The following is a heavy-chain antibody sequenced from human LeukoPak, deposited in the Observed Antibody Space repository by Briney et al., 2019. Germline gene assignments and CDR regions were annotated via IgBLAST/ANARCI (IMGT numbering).Heavy chain of an antibody. J-gene: IGHJ4*02. CDR2: IYYSGST. D-gene: IGHD3-16*01. CDR1: GGSISSAGYY. Sequence: SQTLSLTCTVSGGSISSAGYYWSWLRQHPGTGLEWIGYIYYSGSTYYNPSLKSRVTISVDTSKNQFSLKLSSVTAADTAVYYCARGGREFDYWGQGTLVTVSS. CDR3: ARGGREFDY. V-gene: IGHV4-31*03.